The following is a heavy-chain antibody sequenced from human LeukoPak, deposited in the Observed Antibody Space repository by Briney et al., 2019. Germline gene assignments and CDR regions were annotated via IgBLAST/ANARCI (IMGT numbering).Heavy chain of an antibody. V-gene: IGHV3-11*01. CDR2: ISSSGSTI. CDR1: GFTVSSNY. J-gene: IGHJ4*02. D-gene: IGHD5-18*01. Sequence: PGGSLRLSCAASGFTVSSNYMSWVRQAPGKGLEWVSYISSSGSTIYYADSVKGRFTISRDNAKNSLYLQMNSLRAEDTAVYYCARDLEVTAYFDYWGQGTLVTVSS. CDR3: ARDLEVTAYFDY.